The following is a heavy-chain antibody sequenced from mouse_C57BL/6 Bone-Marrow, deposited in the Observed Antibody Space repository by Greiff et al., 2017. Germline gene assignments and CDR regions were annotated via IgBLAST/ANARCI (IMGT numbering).Heavy chain of an antibody. J-gene: IGHJ3*01. CDR2: IYPRSGNT. V-gene: IGHV1-81*01. D-gene: IGHD1-1*01. Sequence: QVQLQQSGAELARPGASVKLSCKASGYTFTSYGISWVKQRTGQGLEWIGEIYPRSGNTYYNEKFKGKATLTADKSSSTAYMELRSLTSEDSAVYFCARVEWDYAESERFAYWGQGTLVTVSA. CDR1: GYTFTSYG. CDR3: ARVEWDYAESERFAY.